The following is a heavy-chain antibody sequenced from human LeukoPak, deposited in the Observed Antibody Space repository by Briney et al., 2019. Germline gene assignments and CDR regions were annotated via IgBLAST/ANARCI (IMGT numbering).Heavy chain of an antibody. J-gene: IGHJ4*02. CDR3: ARSVYNWNDVDY. D-gene: IGHD1-20*01. CDR2: ISSTLVTT. CDR1: GFIFSDNY. Sequence: GGSLRLSCAASGFIFSDNYMSWIRQAPGKGLEWVSYISSTLVTTYYADSVKGRFTISRDNAKNSLYLQMNSLRAEDTAVYYRARSVYNWNDVDYWGQGTLVTVSS. V-gene: IGHV3-11*01.